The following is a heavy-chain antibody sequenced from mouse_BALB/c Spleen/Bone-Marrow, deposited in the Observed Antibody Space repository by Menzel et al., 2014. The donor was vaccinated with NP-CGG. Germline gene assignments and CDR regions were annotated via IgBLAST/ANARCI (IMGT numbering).Heavy chain of an antibody. J-gene: IGHJ2*01. CDR3: TKGNYVFDY. CDR2: FYPGSGTT. CDR1: GYTFINYW. D-gene: IGHD2-1*01. Sequence: LQQSGSELVRPGASVKLSCKASGYTFINYWIHWVKQRPGQGLEWIGNFYPGSGTTNYDEKFKTKATLTVDTFTSTHYMQLINLTSEDSAVYYSTKGNYVFDYWGQGTPLTVSS. V-gene: IGHV1S22*01.